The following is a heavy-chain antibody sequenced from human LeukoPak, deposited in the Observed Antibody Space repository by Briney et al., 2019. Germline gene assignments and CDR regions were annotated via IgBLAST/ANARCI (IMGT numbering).Heavy chain of an antibody. CDR2: IYYTGST. V-gene: IGHV4-59*04. Sequence: SETLSLTCTVSGGSITSYYWSWIRQPPGKGLQWIGTIYYTGSTYYNPSLKSRITISVDTSKNQFSLKLSSVTAAETAVYYCARAGYGASVGWYFDLWGRGTLVTVSS. CDR3: ARAGYGASVGWYFDL. J-gene: IGHJ2*01. CDR1: GGSITSYY. D-gene: IGHD4-17*01.